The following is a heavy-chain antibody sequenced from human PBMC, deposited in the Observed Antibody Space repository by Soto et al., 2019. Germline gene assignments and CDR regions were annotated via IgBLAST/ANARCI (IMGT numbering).Heavy chain of an antibody. CDR2: INAGNGNT. CDR3: AREGVAAGNINFDY. V-gene: IGHV1-3*01. CDR1: GYTFTSYA. Sequence: VASVKVSCKASGYTFTSYAMHWVRQAPGQRLEWMGWINAGNGNTKYSPKLQDRVTITRDTSASTAYMELSSLRSEDTALYYCAREGVAAGNINFDYWGEGTLVTVSP. D-gene: IGHD3-10*01. J-gene: IGHJ4*03.